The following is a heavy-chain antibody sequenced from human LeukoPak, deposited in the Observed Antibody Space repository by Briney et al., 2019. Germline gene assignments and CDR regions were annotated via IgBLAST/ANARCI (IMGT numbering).Heavy chain of an antibody. CDR2: FYPEDGET. V-gene: IGHV1-24*01. J-gene: IGHJ4*02. D-gene: IGHD3-22*01. Sequence: ASVKVSCEVSGYTLTELSMHWVRQAPGKGLEWMGGFYPEDGETIYAQKFQGRVTMTEDTSTDTAYMELSSLRSEDTAVYYCATFYYYDSSGYYRDFDYWGQGALVTVSS. CDR3: ATFYYYDSSGYYRDFDY. CDR1: GYTLTELS.